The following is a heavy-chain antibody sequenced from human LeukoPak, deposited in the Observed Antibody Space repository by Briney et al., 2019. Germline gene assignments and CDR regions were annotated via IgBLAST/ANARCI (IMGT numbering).Heavy chain of an antibody. CDR2: FYYSGST. V-gene: IGHV4-39*01. Sequence: SETLSLTCTVSGGSITSSSYYWGWIRQPPGKGLQWIGSFYYSGSTYYNPSLKSRVTIYVDTSKNQFSLKLSSVTAADTAVYYCARQIRPSYYDILTGYWEANYFDYWGQGTLVTVSS. CDR1: GGSITSSSYY. D-gene: IGHD3-9*01. J-gene: IGHJ4*02. CDR3: ARQIRPSYYDILTGYWEANYFDY.